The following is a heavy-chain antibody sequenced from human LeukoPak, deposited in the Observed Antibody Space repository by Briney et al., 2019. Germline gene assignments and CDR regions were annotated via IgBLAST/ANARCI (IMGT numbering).Heavy chain of an antibody. Sequence: ASVKASCKASGYTFTTYDINWARQATGQGLEWMGWMNPNSGDAGYAPKFQSRVTMTRNTSITTAYMEVTNLKSEDTAVYYCARVRTYGSMSIWGQGTLVTVSS. CDR2: MNPNSGDA. CDR3: ARVRTYGSMSI. V-gene: IGHV1-8*01. D-gene: IGHD3-10*01. CDR1: GYTFTTYD. J-gene: IGHJ4*02.